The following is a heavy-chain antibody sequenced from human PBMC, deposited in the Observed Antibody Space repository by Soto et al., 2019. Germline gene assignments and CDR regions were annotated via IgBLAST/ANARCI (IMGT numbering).Heavy chain of an antibody. CDR2: ISYDGSNK. Sequence: QVQLVESGGGVVQPGRSLRLSCAASGFTFSSYAMHWVRQAPGKGLEWVAVISYDGSNKYYADSVKGRFTISRDNSKNTLYLQMNSLRAEDTAVYYCARDGRDSSCNGAFDIWGQGTMVTVSS. D-gene: IGHD3-22*01. J-gene: IGHJ3*02. CDR1: GFTFSSYA. V-gene: IGHV3-30-3*01. CDR3: ARDGRDSSCNGAFDI.